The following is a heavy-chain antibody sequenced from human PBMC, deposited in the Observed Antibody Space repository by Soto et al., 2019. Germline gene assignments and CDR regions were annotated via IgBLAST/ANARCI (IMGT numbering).Heavy chain of an antibody. D-gene: IGHD4-17*01. J-gene: IGHJ4*02. Sequence: EVQLLEAGGGLVHPGGSLRLSCAASGFNFRNYGMSWVRQAPGKGLEWLSAIVGIGDTAYYADSVRGRFTISRDNSKNTLYLQLNALGAEDTAIYSCAKDYDYGASLPFDYWGQGTLVTVSS. V-gene: IGHV3-23*01. CDR1: GFNFRNYG. CDR2: IVGIGDTA. CDR3: AKDYDYGASLPFDY.